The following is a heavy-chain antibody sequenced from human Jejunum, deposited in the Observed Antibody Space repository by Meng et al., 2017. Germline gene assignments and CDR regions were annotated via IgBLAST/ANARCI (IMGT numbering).Heavy chain of an antibody. V-gene: IGHV4-31*03. Sequence: QVQLQESGPGLVKPPQSLSLTCTVSGCSVSSAGYYWSWIRQLPGKGLEWIGYIYYSGTAYYNPSLKSRATISLDTSESQFSLKLSFVLAADTAVYYCARDRPTPDFLAVAGTFDYWGQGILVTVSS. J-gene: IGHJ4*02. CDR3: ARDRPTPDFLAVAGTFDY. CDR1: GCSVSSAGYY. D-gene: IGHD6-19*01. CDR2: IYYSGTA.